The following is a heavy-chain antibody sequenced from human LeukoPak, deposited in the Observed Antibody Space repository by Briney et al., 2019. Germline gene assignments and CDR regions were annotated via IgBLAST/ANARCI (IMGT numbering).Heavy chain of an antibody. Sequence: SETLSLTCAVYGGSFSGYYWSWIRQPPGKGLEWIGEINHSGSTNYNPSLKSRVTISVDTSKNQFSLKLSSVTAADTAVYYCARGVSGRYYDFDYWGQGTLVTVSS. J-gene: IGHJ4*02. CDR2: INHSGST. D-gene: IGHD1-26*01. CDR3: ARGVSGRYYDFDY. CDR1: GGSFSGYY. V-gene: IGHV4-34*01.